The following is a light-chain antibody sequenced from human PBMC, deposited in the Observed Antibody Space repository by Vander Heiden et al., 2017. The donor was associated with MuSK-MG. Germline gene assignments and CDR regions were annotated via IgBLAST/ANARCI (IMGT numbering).Light chain of an antibody. CDR2: DAS. J-gene: IGKJ2*01. CDR3: QQEDNLPST. CDR1: QDISNY. V-gene: IGKV1-33*01. Sequence: DIQMTQSPSSLSASVGDRVTITCQASQDISNYLNWYQQKPGKAPKLLIYDASNLETGVPSRFSGSGSGTDFTFTISSLQPEDIATYYCQQEDNLPSTFGQGTKLXIK.